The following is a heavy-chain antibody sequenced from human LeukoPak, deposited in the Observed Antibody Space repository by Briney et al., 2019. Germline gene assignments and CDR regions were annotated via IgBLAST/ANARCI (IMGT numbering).Heavy chain of an antibody. CDR2: IFYGGST. J-gene: IGHJ6*02. V-gene: IGHV4-59*06. Sequence: SETLSLTCTVSGGSISSYYWSWIRQHPGKGLEWIGYIFYGGSTYNPSLKSRATISVDTSKNQFFLKLSSVTAADTAVYYCARYSGNPSFYGMDVWGQGTTVTVSS. D-gene: IGHD3-10*01. CDR3: ARYSGNPSFYGMDV. CDR1: GGSISSYY.